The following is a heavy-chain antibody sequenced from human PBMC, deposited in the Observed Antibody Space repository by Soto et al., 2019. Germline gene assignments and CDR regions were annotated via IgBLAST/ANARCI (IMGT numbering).Heavy chain of an antibody. Sequence: GGSLRLSCTASGFTFGDYAMSWVRQAPGKGLEWVGFIRSKAYGGTTEYAASVRGRFTISRDDSKSIAYLQMNSLKTEDTAVYYCTSSDGYLAYWGQGTLVTVSS. CDR1: GFTFGDYA. J-gene: IGHJ4*02. V-gene: IGHV3-49*04. D-gene: IGHD2-8*01. CDR2: IRSKAYGGTT. CDR3: TSSDGYLAY.